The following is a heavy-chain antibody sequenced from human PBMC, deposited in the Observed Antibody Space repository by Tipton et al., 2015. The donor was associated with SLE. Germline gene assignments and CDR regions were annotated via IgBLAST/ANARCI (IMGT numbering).Heavy chain of an antibody. CDR1: GFTFDEYA. J-gene: IGHJ4*02. Sequence: SLRLSCIVSGFTFDEYALSWVRQAPGKGLEWIGFIRGNAYTGTTEYAASVKGRFTISRDDSKNTVYLQMNSLRAEDTAVFYCARGVRTGAGDYFDYWGRGTLVAVSS. CDR3: ARGVRTGAGDYFDY. D-gene: IGHD7-27*01. CDR2: IRGNAYTGTT. V-gene: IGHV3-49*04.